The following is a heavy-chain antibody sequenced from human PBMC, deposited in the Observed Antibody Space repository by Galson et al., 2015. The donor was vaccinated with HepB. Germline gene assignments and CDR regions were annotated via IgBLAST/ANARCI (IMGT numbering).Heavy chain of an antibody. V-gene: IGHV1-69*01. Sequence: SCKASGGTFSSYAISWVRQAPGQGLEWMGGIIPIFGIANYAQKFQGRVTITADESTSTAYMELSSLRSEDTAVYYCARAVCGGDCYLAEHYFDYWGQGTLVTVSS. J-gene: IGHJ4*02. CDR1: GGTFSSYA. CDR3: ARAVCGGDCYLAEHYFDY. CDR2: IIPIFGIA. D-gene: IGHD2-21*02.